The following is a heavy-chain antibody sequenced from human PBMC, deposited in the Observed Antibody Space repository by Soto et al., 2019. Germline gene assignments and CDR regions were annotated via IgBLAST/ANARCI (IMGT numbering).Heavy chain of an antibody. V-gene: IGHV3-73*02. D-gene: IGHD4-17*01. Sequence: EVQLVESGGDLVQPGGSLKLSCAASGFTFSGSAIHWVRQTSGKGLEWVGRVRSKANGYATLYAASVQGRFNISRDDSKKMAYLQMNSLKTEDTALYYCARQGYGGYYGLDVWGQGTTVTVSS. CDR3: ARQGYGGYYGLDV. CDR2: VRSKANGYAT. CDR1: GFTFSGSA. J-gene: IGHJ6*02.